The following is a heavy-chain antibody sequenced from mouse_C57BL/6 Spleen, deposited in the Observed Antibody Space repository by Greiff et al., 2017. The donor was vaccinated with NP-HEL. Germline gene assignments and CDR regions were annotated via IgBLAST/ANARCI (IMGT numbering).Heavy chain of an antibody. CDR1: GYTFTDYY. V-gene: IGHV1-76*01. CDR2: IYPGSGNT. D-gene: IGHD1-1*01. CDR3: ARNSYYGSSPYAMDY. J-gene: IGHJ4*01. Sequence: VKLVESGAELVRPGASVKLSCKASGYTFTDYYINWVKQRPGQGLEWIARIYPGSGNTYYNEKFKGKATLTAEKSSSTAYMQLSSLTSEDSAVYFCARNSYYGSSPYAMDYWGQGTSVTVSS.